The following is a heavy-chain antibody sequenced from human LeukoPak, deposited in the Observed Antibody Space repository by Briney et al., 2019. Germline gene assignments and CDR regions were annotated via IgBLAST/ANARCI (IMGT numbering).Heavy chain of an antibody. J-gene: IGHJ4*02. CDR2: IYTSGST. CDR3: ARDKMGGGAEF. D-gene: IGHD2-21*01. Sequence: TLSLTCTVSGGSISSGSYYWSWIRQPAGKGLEWIGRIYTSGSTNYNPSLKSRVTISVDTSKNQFSLKLSSVTAADTAVYYCARDKMGGGAEFWGQGTLVTVSS. V-gene: IGHV4-61*02. CDR1: GGSISSGSYY.